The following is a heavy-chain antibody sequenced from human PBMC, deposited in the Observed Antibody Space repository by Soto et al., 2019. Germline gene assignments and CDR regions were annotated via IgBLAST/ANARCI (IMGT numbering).Heavy chain of an antibody. Sequence: PGGSLRLSCVVSVFPFGANAMSWVRQAPGKGLEWVSGLSNTGRRTSYADSVKGRFNISRDNSENAVYLQMNSLRVEDTAVYYCATEMEATQGPFDNWGQGTQVTVSS. CDR3: ATEMEATQGPFDN. D-gene: IGHD1-26*01. J-gene: IGHJ4*02. CDR1: VFPFGANA. V-gene: IGHV3-23*01. CDR2: LSNTGRRT.